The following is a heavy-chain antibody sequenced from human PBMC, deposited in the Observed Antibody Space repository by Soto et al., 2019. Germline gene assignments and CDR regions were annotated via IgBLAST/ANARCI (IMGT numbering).Heavy chain of an antibody. D-gene: IGHD3-10*01. V-gene: IGHV1-18*01. J-gene: IGHJ6*02. Sequence: GXSVKVSCKASGYTFNNYGITWGREAPVQGLEWLGWISVYNGNKNYAKKVQGRVSMTADTSTSTAHMELRSLQSDDTAVYFCARVAITLIRGLKVDFYSMDVWGQGTTVTVSS. CDR3: ARVAITLIRGLKVDFYSMDV. CDR2: ISVYNGNK. CDR1: GYTFNNYG.